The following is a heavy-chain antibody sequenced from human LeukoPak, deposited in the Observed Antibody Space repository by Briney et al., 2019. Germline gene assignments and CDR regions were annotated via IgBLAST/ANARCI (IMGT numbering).Heavy chain of an antibody. CDR3: ARDPRGYNWNDVGYFDY. V-gene: IGHV3-21*01. J-gene: IGHJ4*02. CDR1: GFTFSSYS. CDR2: ISSSSSYI. Sequence: GGSLRLSCAASGFTFSSYSMNWVRQAQGKGLEWVSSISSSSSYIYYADSVKGRFTISRDNAKNSLYLQTNSLRAEDTAVYYCARDPRGYNWNDVGYFDYWGQGTLVTVSS. D-gene: IGHD1-1*01.